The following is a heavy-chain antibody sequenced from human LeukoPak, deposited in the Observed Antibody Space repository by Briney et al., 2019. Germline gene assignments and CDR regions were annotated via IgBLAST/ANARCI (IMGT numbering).Heavy chain of an antibody. CDR2: ISWNSGSI. D-gene: IGHD6-6*01. J-gene: IGHJ4*02. CDR1: GFSLSSYW. CDR3: AKDTRQYSTSGEFDY. Sequence: GGSLRLSCAASGFSLSSYWMHWVRQAPGKGLEWVSGISWNSGSIGYADSVKGRFTISRDNAKNSLYLQMNSLRAEDMALYYCAKDTRQYSTSGEFDYWGQGTLVTVSS. V-gene: IGHV3-9*03.